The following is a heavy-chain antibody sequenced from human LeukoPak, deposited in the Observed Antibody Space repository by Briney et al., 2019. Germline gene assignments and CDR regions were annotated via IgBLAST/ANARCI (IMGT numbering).Heavy chain of an antibody. V-gene: IGHV1-8*01. D-gene: IGHD6-19*01. Sequence: ASVKVSCKASGYTFTSYDINWVRQAPGQGLEWMGWMNPNSGNTGYAQKFQGRVTMTRNTSISTAYMELSRLRSEDTAVYYCARAAVAGFSDYYYYYYMDVWGKGTTVTVSS. J-gene: IGHJ6*03. CDR1: GYTFTSYD. CDR3: ARAAVAGFSDYYYYYYMDV. CDR2: MNPNSGNT.